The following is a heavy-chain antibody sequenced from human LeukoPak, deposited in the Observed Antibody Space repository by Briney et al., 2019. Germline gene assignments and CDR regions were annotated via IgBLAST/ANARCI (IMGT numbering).Heavy chain of an antibody. CDR2: IYYSGST. CDR1: GGSISSYY. Sequence: SETLSLTCTVSGGSISSYYWSWIRQPPGKGLESIGYIYYSGSTNYNPSLKSRVTISVDTSKNQFSLKLSSVTAADTAVYYCAREVDYSNYNWFDPWGQRTRVTVSS. D-gene: IGHD4-11*01. J-gene: IGHJ5*02. CDR3: AREVDYSNYNWFDP. V-gene: IGHV4-59*01.